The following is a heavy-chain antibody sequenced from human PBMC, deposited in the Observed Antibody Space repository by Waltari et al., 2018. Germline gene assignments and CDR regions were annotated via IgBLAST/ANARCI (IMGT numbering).Heavy chain of an antibody. J-gene: IGHJ4*02. D-gene: IGHD4-17*01. V-gene: IGHV1-2*06. CDR1: GYTFTYYY. Sequence: QVQLVQSGAEVKTPGASVQVSCQASGYTFTYYYLGWVRQAPGQGLEWMGRMNPNTGGASSAQKFQGRVTMTRDTSISTLYMELSSLKSDDTAVYYCARGGGDYGTFDYWGQGTLVTVSS. CDR2: MNPNTGGA. CDR3: ARGGGDYGTFDY.